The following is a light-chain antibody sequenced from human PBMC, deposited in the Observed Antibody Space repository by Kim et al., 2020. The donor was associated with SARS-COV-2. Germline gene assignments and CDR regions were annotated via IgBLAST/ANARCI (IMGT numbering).Light chain of an antibody. Sequence: QSVLTQPVSVSGSPGQSITISCTGTSNDVGGYNYVSWYQQHPGKAPQLMIYDVNYRPSRISSRFSGSKSGNTASLTISGLQSEDEGDYYCSSYTSTSTLVFGTGTKVTVL. CDR3: SSYTSTSTLV. J-gene: IGLJ1*01. CDR2: DVN. CDR1: SNDVGGYNY. V-gene: IGLV2-14*03.